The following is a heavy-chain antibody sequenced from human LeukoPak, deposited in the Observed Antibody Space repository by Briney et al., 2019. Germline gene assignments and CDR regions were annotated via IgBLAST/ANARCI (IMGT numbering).Heavy chain of an antibody. V-gene: IGHV4-34*01. CDR2: INHSGST. J-gene: IGHJ5*02. CDR1: GGSFSGYY. CDR3: ARGKYCSSTSCYLRGNNWFDP. Sequence: SETLFLTCAVYGGSFSGYYWSWIRQPPGKGLEWIGEINHSGSTNYNPSLKSRVTISVDTSKNQFSLKLSSVTAADTAVYYCARGKYCSSTSCYLRGNNWFDPWGQGTLVTVSS. D-gene: IGHD2-2*01.